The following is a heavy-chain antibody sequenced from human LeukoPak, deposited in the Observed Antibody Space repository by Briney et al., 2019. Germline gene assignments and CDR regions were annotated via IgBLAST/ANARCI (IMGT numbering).Heavy chain of an antibody. CDR3: ARLVVVTASPPGDY. CDR2: INHSGST. J-gene: IGHJ4*02. Sequence: SETLSLTCAVCGGSFSGYYWSWIRQPPGKGLEWIGEINHSGSTNYNPSLKSRVTISVDTSKNQFSLKLSSVTAADTAVYYCARLVVVTASPPGDYWGQGTLVTVSS. CDR1: GGSFSGYY. D-gene: IGHD2-21*02. V-gene: IGHV4-34*01.